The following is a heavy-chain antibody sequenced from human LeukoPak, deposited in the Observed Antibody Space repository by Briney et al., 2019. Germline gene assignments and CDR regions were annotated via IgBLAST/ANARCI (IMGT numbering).Heavy chain of an antibody. V-gene: IGHV3-30*02. CDR3: AKITGGGYYYCYMDV. CDR1: GFPSITYG. D-gene: IGHD3-16*01. CDR2: IRNDGSNK. J-gene: IGHJ6*03. Sequence: GGSLRLSCAASGFPSITYGIHWVRQAPGKGLEWVAFIRNDGSNKYYADSVKGRFTISRDNSKNTLYLQMNSLRPDDTAVYYCAKITGGGYYYCYMDVWGKGTTATVSS.